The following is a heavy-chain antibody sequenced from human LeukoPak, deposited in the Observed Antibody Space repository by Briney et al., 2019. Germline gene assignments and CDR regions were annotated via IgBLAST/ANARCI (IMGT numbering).Heavy chain of an antibody. CDR1: GFTFSSYG. CDR3: AKSPLYYDFWSGNDY. D-gene: IGHD3-3*01. CDR2: ISYDGSNK. Sequence: GGSLRLSCAASGFTFSSYGMHWVRQAPGKGLEWVAVISYDGSNKYYADSVKGRFTISRDNSKNTLYLQMNSLRAEDTAVYCCAKSPLYYDFWSGNDYWGQGTLVTVSS. J-gene: IGHJ4*02. V-gene: IGHV3-30*18.